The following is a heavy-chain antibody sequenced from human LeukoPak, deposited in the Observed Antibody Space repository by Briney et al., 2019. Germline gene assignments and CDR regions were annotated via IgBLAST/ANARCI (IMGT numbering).Heavy chain of an antibody. D-gene: IGHD5-24*01. J-gene: IGHJ6*02. CDR3: ARIWNVEMATIWPYYYGMDV. CDR2: IYHSGST. CDR1: GGSISSGGYS. V-gene: IGHV4-30-2*01. Sequence: PSQTLSLTCAVSGGSISSGGYSWSWIRQPPGKGLEWIGCIYHSGSTYYNPSLKSRVTISVDRSKNQFSLKLSSVTAADTAVYYCARIWNVEMATIWPYYYGMDVWGQGTTVTVSS.